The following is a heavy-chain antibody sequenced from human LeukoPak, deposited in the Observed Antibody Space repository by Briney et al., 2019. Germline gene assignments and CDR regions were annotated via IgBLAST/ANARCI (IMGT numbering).Heavy chain of an antibody. V-gene: IGHV3-30*18. Sequence: GGSLRLSCAASGFTFSSHGMHWVRQAPGKGLEWVAVISYDGSNKYYADSVKGRFTISRDNSKNTLYLQMNGLRAEDTAVYYCAKDPYYYGSDDFDYWGQGTLVTVSS. CDR1: GFTFSSHG. J-gene: IGHJ4*02. CDR2: ISYDGSNK. D-gene: IGHD3-10*01. CDR3: AKDPYYYGSDDFDY.